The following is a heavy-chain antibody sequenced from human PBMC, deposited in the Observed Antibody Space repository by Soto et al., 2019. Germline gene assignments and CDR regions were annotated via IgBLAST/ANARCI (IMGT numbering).Heavy chain of an antibody. D-gene: IGHD2-21*02. CDR1: GYTFANYG. J-gene: IGHJ4*02. V-gene: IGHV1-18*01. Sequence: QVQLVQSGAEVKKPGASVKVSCQPSGYTFANYGLSWVRQAPGQGLEWMGWISAYNGHTNYAQKFQGRVTMTRDTSTSTVYMELRSLRSDDTAVYYCARRTGDSVVYFDYRGQGTLVTVSS. CDR3: ARRTGDSVVYFDY. CDR2: ISAYNGHT.